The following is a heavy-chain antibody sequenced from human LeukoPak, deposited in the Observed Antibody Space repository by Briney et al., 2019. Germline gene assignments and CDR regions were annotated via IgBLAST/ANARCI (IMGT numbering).Heavy chain of an antibody. Sequence: GGSLRLSCAASGFNFRTYWMHWVRQAPGKGLERISRINSDGTGTYADYVKGRFTISRDNANNTLYLQMNSLRADDTAVYYCTKDARTCHSSGCWKPSDYWGQGALVTVSS. D-gene: IGHD3-22*01. CDR2: INSDGTGT. J-gene: IGHJ4*02. V-gene: IGHV3-74*01. CDR1: GFNFRTYW. CDR3: TKDARTCHSSGCWKPSDY.